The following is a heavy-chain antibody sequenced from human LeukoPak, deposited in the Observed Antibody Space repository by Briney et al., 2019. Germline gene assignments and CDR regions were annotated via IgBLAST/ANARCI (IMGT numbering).Heavy chain of an antibody. CDR3: AKDSVGYFDL. CDR1: GFTFDDYA. J-gene: IGHJ2*01. CDR2: ISWNSGSI. Sequence: PGGSLRLSCAASGFTFDDYAMHWVRQAPGKGLEWVSGISWNSGSIGYADSVKGRFTISRDNAKNSLYLQMNSLRAEDTALYYCAKDSVGYFDLWGRGTLVTVSS. V-gene: IGHV3-9*01.